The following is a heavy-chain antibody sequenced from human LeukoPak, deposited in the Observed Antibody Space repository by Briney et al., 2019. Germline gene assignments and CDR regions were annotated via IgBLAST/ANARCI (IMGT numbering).Heavy chain of an antibody. CDR3: AKDLTIFGVVIIRFSDY. CDR1: GFTFSSYA. J-gene: IGHJ4*02. Sequence: GGSLRLSCAASGFTFSSYAMSWVRQAPGKGLEWVSAISGSGGSTYYADSVKGRFTISRDNSKNTLYLRMNSLRAEDTAVYYCAKDLTIFGVVIIRFSDYWGQGTLVTVSS. CDR2: ISGSGGST. D-gene: IGHD3-3*01. V-gene: IGHV3-23*01.